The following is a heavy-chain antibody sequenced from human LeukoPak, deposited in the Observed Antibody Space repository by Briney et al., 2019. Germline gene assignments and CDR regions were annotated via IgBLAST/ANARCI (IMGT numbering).Heavy chain of an antibody. J-gene: IGHJ4*02. D-gene: IGHD2-2*01. Sequence: SETLSLTCTVSGGSISSDYWSWIRQPPGKGLEWIGYIYYTGTTKYNPSLKSRVTISVDTSKNQFSLELSSVTAADTAVYYCARVVVHGHSDYWGQGTLVTVSS. CDR3: ARVVVHGHSDY. V-gene: IGHV4-59*01. CDR1: GGSISSDY. CDR2: IYYTGTT.